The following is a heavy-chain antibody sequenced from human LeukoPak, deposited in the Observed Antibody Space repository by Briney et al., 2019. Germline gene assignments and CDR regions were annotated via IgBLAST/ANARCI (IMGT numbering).Heavy chain of an antibody. Sequence: PSETLSLTCTDSGGSIRSYYWSWIRQPPGKGLEWIGYIYYSESTNYNPSLKSRVTISVDTSKNQFSLKLSSVTAADTAVYYCAGTSPRGYGSGGSCYWYWGQGTLVTVSS. V-gene: IGHV4-59*08. D-gene: IGHD2-15*01. J-gene: IGHJ4*02. CDR3: AGTSPRGYGSGGSCYWY. CDR2: IYYSEST. CDR1: GGSIRSYY.